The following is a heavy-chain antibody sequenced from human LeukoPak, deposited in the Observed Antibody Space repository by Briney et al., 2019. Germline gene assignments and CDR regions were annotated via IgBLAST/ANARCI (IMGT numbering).Heavy chain of an antibody. J-gene: IGHJ4*02. CDR2: ISSSSSYI. CDR1: GFTFSSYS. V-gene: IGHV3-21*01. CDR3: ARGSIAAAGTPDY. D-gene: IGHD6-13*01. Sequence: GGSLRLSCAASGFTFSSYSMNWVRQAPGKGLEWVSSISSSSSYIYYADSVKGRFTISRDNAKNSLYLQMNSLRAEDTAVCYCARGSIAAAGTPDYWGQGTLVTVSS.